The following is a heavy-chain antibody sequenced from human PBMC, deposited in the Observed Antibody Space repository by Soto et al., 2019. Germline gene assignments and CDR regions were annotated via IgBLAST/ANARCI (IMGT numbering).Heavy chain of an antibody. J-gene: IGHJ4*02. CDR1: GFTFSSYG. CDR2: ISYDGSNK. V-gene: IGHV3-30*03. CDR3: VRGGGGGLFEH. D-gene: IGHD2-21*01. Sequence: GGSLRLSCAASGFTFSSYGMHWVRQAPGKGLEWVAVISYDGSNKYYADSVKGRFTISRDNSKNTLYLQMNSLRAKDTAVYSCVRGGGGGLFEHWGQGVLVTVSS.